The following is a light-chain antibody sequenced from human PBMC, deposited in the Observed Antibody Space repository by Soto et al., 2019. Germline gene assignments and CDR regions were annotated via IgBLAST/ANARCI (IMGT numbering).Light chain of an antibody. Sequence: DIQMTQSPSTLSASVGDRVTITCRASQSISVWLAWYQQKAGNAPNLLISKASRLESGVPSRFSGSGSETEFTRTNSGLQPGDSATYYCQHYNSYSPTCGQGTEVDIK. V-gene: IGKV1-5*03. CDR1: QSISVW. J-gene: IGKJ1*01. CDR3: QHYNSYSPT. CDR2: KAS.